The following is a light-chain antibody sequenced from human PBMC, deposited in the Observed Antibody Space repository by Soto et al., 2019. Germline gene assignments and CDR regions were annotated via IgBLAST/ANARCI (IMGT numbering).Light chain of an antibody. CDR1: QSISSW. CDR3: QQTDSFPRT. Sequence: DIQMTQSPSTLSASVGDRVTITCRASQSISSWLAWYQQKPGKAPKLLIYDASSLESGVPSRFSGSRSGTDFALTISSLQRDDFATYYCQQTDSFPRTFGQGTKVDIK. CDR2: DAS. V-gene: IGKV1-5*01. J-gene: IGKJ1*01.